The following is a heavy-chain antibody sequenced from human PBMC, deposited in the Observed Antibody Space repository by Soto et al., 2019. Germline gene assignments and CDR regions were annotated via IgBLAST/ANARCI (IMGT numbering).Heavy chain of an antibody. CDR2: MNPNSGNT. V-gene: IGHV1-8*01. J-gene: IGHJ6*02. CDR1: GYTFTSYD. CDR3: ARGGGITIFGVVPHSGMDV. Sequence: ASVKVSCNASGYTFTSYDINWVRRATGQGLEWMGWMNPNSGNTGYAQKFQGRVTMTRNTSISTAYMELSSLRSEDTAVYYCARGGGITIFGVVPHSGMDVWGQGTTVTVSS. D-gene: IGHD3-3*01.